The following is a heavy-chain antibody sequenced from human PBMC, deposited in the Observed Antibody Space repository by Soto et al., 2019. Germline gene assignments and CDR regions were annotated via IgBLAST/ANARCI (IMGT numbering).Heavy chain of an antibody. J-gene: IGHJ4*02. CDR3: SRARCSSGQCYYFDY. CDR1: GFTFGSYN. Sequence: EVQLVESGEGLVQPGGSLRLSCAASGFTFGSYNIHWIRQAPGKGLEFVSAISRSGDRTYYADSVKGRFTITRDNSKNTVWLKMGSLRAEDMAVYYCSRARCSSGQCYYFDYWGRGALVSVSS. CDR2: ISRSGDRT. V-gene: IGHV3-64*02. D-gene: IGHD2-15*01.